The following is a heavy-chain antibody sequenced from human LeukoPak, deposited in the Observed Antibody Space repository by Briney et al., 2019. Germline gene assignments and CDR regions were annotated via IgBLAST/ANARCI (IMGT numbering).Heavy chain of an antibody. CDR2: IYYSGST. CDR3: ARDRDLLWFGPSNWFDP. V-gene: IGHV4-39*07. D-gene: IGHD3-10*01. CDR1: GGSISSSSYY. Sequence: PSEILSLTCTVSGGSISSSSYYWGWIRQPPGKGLEWIGSIYYSGSTYYNPSLKSRVTISVDTSKNQFSLKLSSVTAADTAVYYCARDRDLLWFGPSNWFDPWGQGTLVTVSS. J-gene: IGHJ5*02.